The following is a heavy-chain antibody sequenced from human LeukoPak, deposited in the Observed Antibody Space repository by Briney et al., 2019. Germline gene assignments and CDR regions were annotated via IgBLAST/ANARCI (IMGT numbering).Heavy chain of an antibody. Sequence: PETLSLTCAVYGGSFSGYYWSWIRQPPGKGLEWIGEINHSGSTNYNPSLKSRVTISVDTSKNQFSLKLSSVTAADTAVYYCARGSRWFDPWGQGTLVTVSS. CDR2: INHSGST. V-gene: IGHV4-34*01. CDR3: ARGSRWFDP. CDR1: GGSFSGYY. J-gene: IGHJ5*02.